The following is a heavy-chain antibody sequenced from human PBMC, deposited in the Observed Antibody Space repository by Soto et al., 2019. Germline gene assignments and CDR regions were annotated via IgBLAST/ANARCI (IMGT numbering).Heavy chain of an antibody. CDR1: GYTFTSYD. D-gene: IGHD6-13*01. CDR2: MNPNSGNT. Sequence: AAVKCSFKASGYTFTSYDINWVRQATGQGLDCMGWMNPNSGNTGYAQKFQGRVTMTRNTSISTAYMELSSLRSEDTAVYYCARTVYTPSWYPGHYYYYGMDVLRQGTTVTVS. V-gene: IGHV1-8*01. CDR3: ARTVYTPSWYPGHYYYYGMDV. J-gene: IGHJ6*02.